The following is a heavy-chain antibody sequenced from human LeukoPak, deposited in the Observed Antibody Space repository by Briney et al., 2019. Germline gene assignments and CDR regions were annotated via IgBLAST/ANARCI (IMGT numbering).Heavy chain of an antibody. CDR1: GFTFSSYS. CDR3: ARGPTRSAHAFDI. D-gene: IGHD3-16*02. V-gene: IGHV3-48*01. CDR2: ISSSSSTI. Sequence: PGGSLRLSCAASGFTFSSYSMNWVRQAPGKGLEWVSYISSSSSTIYYADSVKGRFTISRDNAKNSLYLQMNSLKAEDTAVYYCARGPTRSAHAFDIWGQGTMVTVSS. J-gene: IGHJ3*02.